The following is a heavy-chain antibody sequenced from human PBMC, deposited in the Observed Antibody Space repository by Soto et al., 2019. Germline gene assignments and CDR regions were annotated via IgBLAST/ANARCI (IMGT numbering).Heavy chain of an antibody. J-gene: IGHJ4*02. Sequence: ASVKVSCKASGYTFTSYGINWVRQAPGRGLEWMGWINPGNGNTKYSQQFQGRLIIDRHTSASTAYMELSSLRSEDTAVYYCARGGYFDSSNYLAYWGLGTLVTVSS. D-gene: IGHD3-22*01. V-gene: IGHV1-3*01. CDR2: INPGNGNT. CDR1: GYTFTSYG. CDR3: ARGGYFDSSNYLAY.